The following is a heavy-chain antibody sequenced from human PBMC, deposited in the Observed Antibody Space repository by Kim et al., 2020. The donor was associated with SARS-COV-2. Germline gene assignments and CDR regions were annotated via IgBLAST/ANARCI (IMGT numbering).Heavy chain of an antibody. J-gene: IGHJ6*02. D-gene: IGHD1-26*01. Sequence: SETLSLTCTVSGGSISSSSYYWGWIRQPPGKGLEWIGSIYYSGSTYYNPSLKSRVTISVDTSKNQFSLKLSSVTAADTAVYYCARQEIPGRDYYYYYGMDVWGQGTTVTVSS. CDR1: GGSISSSSYY. CDR2: IYYSGST. CDR3: ARQEIPGRDYYYYYGMDV. V-gene: IGHV4-39*01.